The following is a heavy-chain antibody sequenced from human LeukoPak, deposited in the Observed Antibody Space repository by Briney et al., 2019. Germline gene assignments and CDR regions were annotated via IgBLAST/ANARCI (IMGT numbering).Heavy chain of an antibody. V-gene: IGHV3-23*01. CDR1: GFPFTIYA. CDR3: AREQGGSGWSGFDY. Sequence: GGSLRLSCAASGFPFTIYAMSWVRQAPGKGLEWVSSIGGSSTYYADFVKGRFTISRDNSKNTVSLQMSSLRTEDTAVYFCAREQGGSGWSGFDYWGQGTLVTVSS. J-gene: IGHJ4*02. CDR2: IGGSST. D-gene: IGHD6-19*01.